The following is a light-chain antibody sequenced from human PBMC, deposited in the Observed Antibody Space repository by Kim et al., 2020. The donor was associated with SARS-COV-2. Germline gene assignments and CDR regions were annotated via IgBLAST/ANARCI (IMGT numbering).Light chain of an antibody. V-gene: IGLV1-51*01. CDR1: DTNVDNNL. Sequence: QKITFCCSGSDTNVDNNLFSCYQHIAAAAPKLLIDDNSRPPSAIPDRFSASKAGTSAALDITGLLAGDEADYYCASWDSNLSALLFGGGTKVTVL. CDR2: DNS. CDR3: ASWDSNLSALL. J-gene: IGLJ2*01.